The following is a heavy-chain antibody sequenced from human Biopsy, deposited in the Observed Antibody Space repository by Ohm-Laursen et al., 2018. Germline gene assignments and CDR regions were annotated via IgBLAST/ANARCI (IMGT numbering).Heavy chain of an antibody. D-gene: IGHD5-12*01. Sequence: GTLSLACTVSGDTISTYYWNWIRQTPGKGLEWIGYIHYTGHIRINPSLNSRATISVDTSKDQFSLKLGSLTAADTAIYYCAGNRVDVVKVTTIGWNFDLWGRGTLVTVS. V-gene: IGHV4-59*08. CDR3: AGNRVDVVKVTTIGWNFDL. J-gene: IGHJ2*01. CDR2: IHYTGHI. CDR1: GDTISTYY.